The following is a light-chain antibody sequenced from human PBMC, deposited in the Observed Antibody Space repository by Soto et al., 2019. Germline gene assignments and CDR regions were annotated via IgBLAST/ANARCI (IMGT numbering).Light chain of an antibody. CDR2: KAY. Sequence: DIQLTQSPSTLSASVRDRVSIXWRASQSISTWLAWYQQRPGKAPHLLIYKAYILQSGVPSRFSGSGSGTEFTLTISSLQPDDFATYYCQHYYNYSVAFGGGTKVDIK. V-gene: IGKV1-5*03. CDR3: QHYYNYSVA. J-gene: IGKJ4*01. CDR1: QSISTW.